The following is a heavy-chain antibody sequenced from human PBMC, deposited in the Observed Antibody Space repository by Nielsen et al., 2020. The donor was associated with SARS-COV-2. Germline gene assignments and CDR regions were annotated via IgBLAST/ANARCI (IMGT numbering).Heavy chain of an antibody. CDR2: FSSTGYT. CDR3: AREGRKLPLDY. CDR1: GFIFSDYY. V-gene: IGHV3-69-1*01. J-gene: IGHJ4*02. Sequence: GESLKISCAASGFIFSDYYMIWVRQAPGKGLEWVSSFSSTGYTNYADSVRGRFTISRDNAKNSLYLQMNALRAEDTAVYYCAREGRKLPLDYWGQGTLVTVSS. D-gene: IGHD3-3*01.